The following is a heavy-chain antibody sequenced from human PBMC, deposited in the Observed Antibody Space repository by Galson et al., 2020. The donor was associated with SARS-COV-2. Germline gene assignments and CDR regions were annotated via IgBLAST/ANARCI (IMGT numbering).Heavy chain of an antibody. CDR1: GFTFSSYA. Sequence: GGSLRLSCAASGFTFSSYAMSWVRQAPGKGLEWVSAISGSGGSTYYADSVKGRFTISRDNSKNTLYLQMNSLRAEDTAVYYCAKDMGYFDWLEGRTFDYWGQGTLVTVSS. D-gene: IGHD3-9*01. CDR2: ISGSGGST. J-gene: IGHJ4*02. V-gene: IGHV3-23*01. CDR3: AKDMGYFDWLEGRTFDY.